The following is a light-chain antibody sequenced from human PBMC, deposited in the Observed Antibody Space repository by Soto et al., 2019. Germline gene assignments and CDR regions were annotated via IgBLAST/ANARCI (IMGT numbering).Light chain of an antibody. CDR2: GAS. V-gene: IGKV1-39*01. Sequence: DIQMTQSPSSLSASVLYIVTITCRASQSISIYLNWYQLKPGKAPNLLMYGASYLKSGVPTRFSGSGSGTDFTLTISSLEPDDFAVYYCQKYGASPQKFGQGTKVDIK. J-gene: IGKJ1*01. CDR1: QSISIY. CDR3: QKYGASPQK.